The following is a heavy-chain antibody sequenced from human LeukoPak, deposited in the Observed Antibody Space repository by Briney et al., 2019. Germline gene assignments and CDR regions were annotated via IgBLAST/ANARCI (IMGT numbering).Heavy chain of an antibody. CDR3: ARVRGKTYYFDY. J-gene: IGHJ4*02. V-gene: IGHV3-21*01. Sequence: PGGPLRLSCAASGFTFSSYSMNWVRQAPGKGLEWVSSISSSSSYIYYADSVKGRFTISRDNAKNSLYLQMNSLRAEDTAVYYCARVRGKTYYFDYWGQGTLVTVSS. CDR1: GFTFSSYS. CDR2: ISSSSSYI.